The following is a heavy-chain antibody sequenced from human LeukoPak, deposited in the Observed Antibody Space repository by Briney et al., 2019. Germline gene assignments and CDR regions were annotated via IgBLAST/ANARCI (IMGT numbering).Heavy chain of an antibody. CDR3: ARVLDDYGGNSTIYYYYYYMDV. CDR1: GASFSDNY. V-gene: IGHV4-34*01. Sequence: SETLSLTCAVYGASFSDNYWSWLRQPPGKGLEWIGEINESGSTNYNPSLKSRVTISIDTSKKQFSLNVNSVTAADTAVYCCARVLDDYGGNSTIYYYYYYMDVWGKGTTVTVSS. J-gene: IGHJ6*03. D-gene: IGHD4-23*01. CDR2: INESGST.